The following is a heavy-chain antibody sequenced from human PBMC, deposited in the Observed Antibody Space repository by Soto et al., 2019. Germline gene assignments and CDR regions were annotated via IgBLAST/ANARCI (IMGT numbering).Heavy chain of an antibody. J-gene: IGHJ4*02. CDR1: GGSISSRTFW. CDR3: ARHPRDDYNYGGSGIFDY. CDR2: MYYSGSS. D-gene: IGHD4-4*01. Sequence: SETLSLTCSVSGGSISSRTFWWAWIRQPPGKGLEWIGDMYYSGSSYSSPSLKSRVTLSVDTSKNQLSLKLNSVTAADTAVYYCARHPRDDYNYGGSGIFDYWGQGTLVT. V-gene: IGHV4-39*01.